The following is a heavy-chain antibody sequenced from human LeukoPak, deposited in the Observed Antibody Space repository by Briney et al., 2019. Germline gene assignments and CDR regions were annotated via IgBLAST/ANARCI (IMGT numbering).Heavy chain of an antibody. CDR1: GFTFSTHS. CDR2: ISSSSGTI. V-gene: IGHV3-48*02. Sequence: PGGSLRLSCAASGFTFSTHSMNWVRQAPGKGLEWVSYISSSSGTIYYADSVKGRFTISRDNAKNSLYLQMNSLGDEDTAVYYCAKSPYCSSTSCYSQGYWGQGTLVTVSS. D-gene: IGHD2-2*01. J-gene: IGHJ4*02. CDR3: AKSPYCSSTSCYSQGY.